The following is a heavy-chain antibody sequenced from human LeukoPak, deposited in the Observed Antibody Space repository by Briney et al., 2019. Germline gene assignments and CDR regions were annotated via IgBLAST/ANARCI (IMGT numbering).Heavy chain of an antibody. CDR2: INPSGGST. V-gene: IGHV1-46*01. Sequence: ASVKVSCKASGYTFTSYYMHWVRQAPGQGLEWMGIINPSGGSTSYAQKFRGRVTMTRDTSTSTVYMELSSLRSEDTAVYYCARREGLFPFDYWGQGTLVTVSS. J-gene: IGHJ4*02. CDR3: ARREGLFPFDY. D-gene: IGHD2-21*01. CDR1: GYTFTSYY.